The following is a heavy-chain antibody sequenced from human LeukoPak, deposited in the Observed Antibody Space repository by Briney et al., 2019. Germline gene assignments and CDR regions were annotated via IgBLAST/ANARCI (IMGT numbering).Heavy chain of an antibody. V-gene: IGHV4-30-2*01. CDR3: ARELWSSGYYIDY. J-gene: IGHJ4*02. Sequence: PSETLSLTCAVSGGSISSGGYSWSCIRQPPGKGLECIGYIYHSGSTNYNPSLKSRVTMSVDTSKHQFSLKLSSVTAADTAMYYCARELWSSGYYIDYWGQGALVTVSS. CDR1: GGSISSGGYS. CDR2: IYHSGST. D-gene: IGHD3-22*01.